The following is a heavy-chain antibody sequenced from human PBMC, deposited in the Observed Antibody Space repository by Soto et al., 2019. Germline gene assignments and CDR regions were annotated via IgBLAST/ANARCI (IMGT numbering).Heavy chain of an antibody. CDR1: GFTFSSYG. J-gene: IGHJ3*02. CDR3: ARDFSGSYSPWDAFDI. V-gene: IGHV3-33*01. D-gene: IGHD1-26*01. CDR2: IWYDGSNK. Sequence: GGSLRLSCAASGFTFSSYGMHWVRQAPGKGLEWVAVIWYDGSNKYYADSVKGRFTISRDNSKNTLYLQMNSLRAEDTAVYYCARDFSGSYSPWDAFDIWGQGTMVTVSS.